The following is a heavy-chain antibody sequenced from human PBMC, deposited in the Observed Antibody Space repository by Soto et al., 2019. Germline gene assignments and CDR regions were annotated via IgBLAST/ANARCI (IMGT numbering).Heavy chain of an antibody. CDR2: LNPNSGNT. CDR1: GYTFTRYD. V-gene: IGHV1-8*01. J-gene: IGHJ6*02. CDR3: ASGLLGYCCGGSCPELTAYYYYGMDV. Sequence: AAVKLSCKASGYTFTRYDINWVRQATGQGLEWTGWLNPNSGNTGYAQKFQGRVTMTRNTYISTAYMELTSLRSEDTAVYYCASGLLGYCCGGSCPELTAYYYYGMDVWGQGTTVTVSS. D-gene: IGHD2-15*01.